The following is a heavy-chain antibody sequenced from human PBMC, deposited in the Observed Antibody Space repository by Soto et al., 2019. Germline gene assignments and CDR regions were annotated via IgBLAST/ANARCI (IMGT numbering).Heavy chain of an antibody. J-gene: IGHJ4*02. D-gene: IGHD1-26*01. CDR1: GVTFSSET. CDR3: ATEWGENPASPFDA. Sequence: QVQLVQSGADVKKPGSSVKVSCQASGVTFSSETLGWVRQAPGQGLEWVGGIIPLFGTASYAQKFQGRVTITADESTSIVYVWLGSRRSDDTAVYFCATEWGENPASPFDAWGQGTLVTVSS. V-gene: IGHV1-69*01. CDR2: IIPLFGTA.